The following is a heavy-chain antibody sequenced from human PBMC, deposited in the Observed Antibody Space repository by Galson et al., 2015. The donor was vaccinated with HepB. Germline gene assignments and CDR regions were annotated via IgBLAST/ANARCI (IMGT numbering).Heavy chain of an antibody. J-gene: IGHJ4*02. CDR2: INSNSIYI. Sequence: SLRLSCAASGFTFSSDSMTWVRQAPGQGLEWVSYINSNSIYIYYTDSMKGRFTISRDNAKNSLYLQMNSLRVEDTAVYYCARAPRGSGSFADYWGQGTLVTVSS. CDR1: GFTFSSDS. CDR3: ARAPRGSGSFADY. V-gene: IGHV3-21*01. D-gene: IGHD3-10*01.